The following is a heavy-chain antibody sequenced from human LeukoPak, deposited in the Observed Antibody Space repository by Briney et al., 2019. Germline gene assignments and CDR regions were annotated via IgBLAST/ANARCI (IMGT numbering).Heavy chain of an antibody. CDR2: ISISSSYI. D-gene: IGHD5-12*01. Sequence: GGSLRLSCAASGFTFSSYSMNWVRQAPGKGLGWVSSISISSSYIYYADSVKGRFTISRDNAKNSLYLQMNSLRAEDTAVYFCARDIVATIDYYYYYYGMDVWGQGTTVTVSS. J-gene: IGHJ6*02. CDR1: GFTFSSYS. V-gene: IGHV3-21*01. CDR3: ARDIVATIDYYYYYYGMDV.